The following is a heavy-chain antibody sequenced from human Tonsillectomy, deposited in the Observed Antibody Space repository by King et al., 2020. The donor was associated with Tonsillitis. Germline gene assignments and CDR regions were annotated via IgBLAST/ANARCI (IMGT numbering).Heavy chain of an antibody. CDR1: GGSISSSDHY. J-gene: IGHJ4*02. CDR3: AGYVSGRFDY. CDR2: MYYSGTI. Sequence: QLQESGPGVVKPSETLSLTCTVSGGSISSSDHYWAWIRQPPGKGLEWIGYMYYSGTIFYNPSLKSRITISGGTSANRFSLKLSSVTAADTEVYFWAGYVSGRFDYWGQGALVTVSS. D-gene: IGHD1-26*01. V-gene: IGHV4-39*01.